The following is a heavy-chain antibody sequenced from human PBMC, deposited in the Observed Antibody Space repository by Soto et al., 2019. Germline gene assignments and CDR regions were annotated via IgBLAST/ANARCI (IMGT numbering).Heavy chain of an antibody. CDR3: ARRDRSGFSYWLDT. Sequence: SETLSLTCTVSGGSVSSGSYYWSWIRQPPGKGLEWIGYIYYSGSTNYNPSLKSRVTISVDTSKNQFSLKLSSVTAADTAVYYCARRDRSGFSYWLDTWGQGTLVTVSS. J-gene: IGHJ5*02. CDR2: IYYSGST. D-gene: IGHD3-22*01. V-gene: IGHV4-61*01. CDR1: GGSVSSGSYY.